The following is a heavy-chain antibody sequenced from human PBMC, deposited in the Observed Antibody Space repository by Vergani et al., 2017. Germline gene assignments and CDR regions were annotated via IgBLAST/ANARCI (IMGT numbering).Heavy chain of an antibody. D-gene: IGHD1-26*01. CDR2: IIPIFGTA. J-gene: IGHJ6*02. CDR3: ARGVVGGYDYYYYYGMDV. V-gene: IGHV1-69*13. Sequence: QVQLVQSGAEVKKPGSSVKVSCKASGGTFSSYAISWVRQAPGQGLEWMGRIIPIFGTANYAQKFQGRDTITADESTSTAYMELSSLRSEDTAVYYCARGVVGGYDYYYYYGMDVWGQGTTVTVSS. CDR1: GGTFSSYA.